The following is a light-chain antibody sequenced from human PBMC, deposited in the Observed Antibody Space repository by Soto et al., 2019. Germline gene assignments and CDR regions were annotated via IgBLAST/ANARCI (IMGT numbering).Light chain of an antibody. CDR3: QQYDNYPFT. V-gene: IGKV1-5*03. J-gene: IGKJ2*01. CDR1: QSIGNW. Sequence: DIQMTQSPSTLSASVGDRVTITCRASQSIGNWLAWYQQKPGTAPKLLIFAASDLEPEVPSRFSGSGVGTEFTLTINSLQADDSAIYYCQQYDNYPFTFGQGTKLEI. CDR2: AAS.